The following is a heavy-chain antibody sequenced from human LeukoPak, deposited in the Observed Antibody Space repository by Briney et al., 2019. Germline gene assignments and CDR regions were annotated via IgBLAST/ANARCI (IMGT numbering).Heavy chain of an antibody. V-gene: IGHV4-38-2*02. CDR1: GYSISSGDY. CDR2: IYHSGRT. D-gene: IGHD3-10*01. Sequence: SETLSLTCTVSGYSISSGDYWGWIRQPPGKGLEWIGSIYHSGRTYYNPSLKSRVTISVDTSKNQFSLKLSSVTAADTAVYYCARRRLWFGEFPYWGQGTLVTVSS. CDR3: ARRRLWFGEFPY. J-gene: IGHJ4*02.